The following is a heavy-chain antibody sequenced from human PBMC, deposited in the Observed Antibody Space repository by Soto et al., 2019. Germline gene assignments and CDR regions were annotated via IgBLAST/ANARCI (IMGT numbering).Heavy chain of an antibody. CDR2: IRRKANSYTT. CDR1: GLIFSDYH. J-gene: IGHJ6*02. Sequence: EVQLVESGGGLVQPGGSLRLSCAASGLIFSDYHMDWVRQATGKGLEWVGRIRRKANSYTTEYAASVKGRFTISRDDSKNSLYLQMHRLKTEDTAVYYCAMLGGWSGGSNDMDVWGQGTTVTVSS. D-gene: IGHD6-19*01. CDR3: AMLGGWSGGSNDMDV. V-gene: IGHV3-72*01.